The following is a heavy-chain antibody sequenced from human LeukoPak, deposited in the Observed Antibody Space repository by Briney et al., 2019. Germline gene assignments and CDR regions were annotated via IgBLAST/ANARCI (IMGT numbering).Heavy chain of an antibody. D-gene: IGHD3-22*01. CDR2: IYTSGGT. V-gene: IGHV4-4*09. CDR3: ARHHTYDSLDI. J-gene: IGHJ3*02. CDR1: GAFVDTYY. Sequence: PSETLSLTCTVSGAFVDTYYWGWVRQPPGKGLEWIGYIYTSGGTKYNPSLKSRVTISVDTSKNQFSLNLSSVTAADTAVYHCARHHTYDSLDIWGQGTMVTVSS.